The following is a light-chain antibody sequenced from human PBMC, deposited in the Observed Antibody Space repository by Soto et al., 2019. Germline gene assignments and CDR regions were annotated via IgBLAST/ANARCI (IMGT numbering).Light chain of an antibody. CDR1: SSNIGAGFD. Sequence: QSVLTQPPSVSGAAGQRVTISCTGSSSNIGAGFDVSWYQQLPGTAPKLLIFGDSNRPSGVTDRFSGSKSGASASLAISGLQAADEADYYCQSYDSSLSGSVFGGGTKLTVL. V-gene: IGLV1-40*01. J-gene: IGLJ3*02. CDR3: QSYDSSLSGSV. CDR2: GDS.